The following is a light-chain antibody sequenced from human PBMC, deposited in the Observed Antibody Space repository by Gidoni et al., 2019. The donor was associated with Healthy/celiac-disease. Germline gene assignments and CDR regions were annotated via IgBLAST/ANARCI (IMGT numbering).Light chain of an antibody. CDR3: QQYNNWPGT. Sequence: EIVMTQSPATLSVSPGERATLSCRASQSVSSILAWYQQKPGQAPRLLIYGASTRATGIPARFSGSGSGTEFTLTISSLQSEDFALYYCQQYNNWPGTFXQXTKVEIK. CDR2: GAS. CDR1: QSVSSI. V-gene: IGKV3-15*01. J-gene: IGKJ1*01.